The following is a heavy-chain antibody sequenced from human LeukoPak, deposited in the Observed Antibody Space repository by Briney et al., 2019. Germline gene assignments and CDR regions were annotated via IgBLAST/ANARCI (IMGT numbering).Heavy chain of an antibody. CDR1: GGSISSGDYY. D-gene: IGHD5-18*01. CDR2: IYYSGST. J-gene: IGHJ3*02. Sequence: SQTLSLTCTVSGGSISSGDYYWSWIRQPPGKGLEWIGYIYYSGSTNYNPSLKSRVTISVDTSKNQFSLKLSSVTAADTAVYYCARDGGYSYGLDAFDIWGQGTMVTVSS. CDR3: ARDGGYSYGLDAFDI. V-gene: IGHV4-61*08.